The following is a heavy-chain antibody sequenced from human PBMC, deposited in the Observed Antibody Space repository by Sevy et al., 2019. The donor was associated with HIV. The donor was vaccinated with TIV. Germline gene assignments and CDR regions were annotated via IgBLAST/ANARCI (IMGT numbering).Heavy chain of an antibody. CDR3: AKFGDYYDSGGYYWYFDL. CDR2: ISGGDDST. J-gene: IGHJ2*01. CDR1: GFIFSDYA. Sequence: VGSLRLSCAASGFIFSDYAMSWVRQAPGKALEWVSSISGGDDSTYYADSVKGRFTVSRDNSKNTLYLQMNTLRAEDTDLYYCAKFGDYYDSGGYYWYFDLWGRGTLVTVSS. D-gene: IGHD3-22*01. V-gene: IGHV3-23*01.